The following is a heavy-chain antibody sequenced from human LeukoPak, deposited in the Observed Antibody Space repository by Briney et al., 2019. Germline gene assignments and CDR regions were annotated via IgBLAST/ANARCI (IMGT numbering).Heavy chain of an antibody. V-gene: IGHV1-69*05. Sequence: SVKVSCKASGGTFSSYAFSWVRQAPGQGLEWMGRIIPIFGTANYAQKFQGRVSITTDESTSTAYMELSSLRSEDTAVYYCARMRDDYGLNWGQGTLVTVSS. CDR2: IIPIFGTA. J-gene: IGHJ4*02. CDR1: GGTFSSYA. CDR3: ARMRDDYGLN. D-gene: IGHD4-17*01.